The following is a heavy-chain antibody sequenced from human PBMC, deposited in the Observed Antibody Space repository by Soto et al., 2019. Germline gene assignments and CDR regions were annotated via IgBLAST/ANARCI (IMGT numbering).Heavy chain of an antibody. J-gene: IGHJ6*03. CDR1: GYTVSCNY. CDR3: ARDHAPLEWLPYYYYYYMDV. Sequence: PGXSLILSCAASGYTVSCNYMSCVRQAPFKGLEGVSVIYSGGSTYYADSVKGRFTISRDNSKNTLYLQMNSLRAEDTAVYYCARDHAPLEWLPYYYYYYMDVWGKGTTVTVSS. V-gene: IGHV3-66*01. D-gene: IGHD3-3*01. CDR2: IYSGGST.